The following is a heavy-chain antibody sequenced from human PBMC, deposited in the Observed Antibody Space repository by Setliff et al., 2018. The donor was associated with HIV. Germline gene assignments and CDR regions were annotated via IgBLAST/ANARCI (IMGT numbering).Heavy chain of an antibody. J-gene: IGHJ6*03. CDR2: IYHSGST. CDR1: GGSISSSNW. V-gene: IGHV4-4*02. D-gene: IGHD6-19*01. CDR3: ARASGDTSKFVNYYYYYMDV. Sequence: SETLSLTCAVSGGSISSSNWWSWVRQPPGKGLEWIGEIYHSGSTNYNPSLKSRVTISVDTSKNQISLKLSSVTAADTAVYYCARASGDTSKFVNYYYYYMDVWGKGTTVTVSS.